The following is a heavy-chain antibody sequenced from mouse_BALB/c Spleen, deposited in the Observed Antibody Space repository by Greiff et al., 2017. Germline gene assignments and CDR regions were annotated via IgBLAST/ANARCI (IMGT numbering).Heavy chain of an antibody. J-gene: IGHJ4*01. Sequence: EVQLQQSGAELVKPGASVKLSCTASGFNIKDTYMHWVKQRPEQGLEWIGRIDPANGNTKYDPKFQGKATITADTSSNTAYLQLSSLTSEDTAVYYCARAARVYYYAMDYWGQGTSVTVSS. V-gene: IGHV14-3*02. D-gene: IGHD3-1*01. CDR3: ARAARVYYYAMDY. CDR1: GFNIKDTY. CDR2: IDPANGNT.